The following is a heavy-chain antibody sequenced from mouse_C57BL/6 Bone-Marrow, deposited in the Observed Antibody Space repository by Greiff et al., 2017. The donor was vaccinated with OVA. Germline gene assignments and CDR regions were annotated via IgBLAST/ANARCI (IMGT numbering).Heavy chain of an antibody. CDR3: ARGENYGPYGNHYGYWYFDV. CDR1: GYTFTDYY. D-gene: IGHD2-1*01. Sequence: QVQLQQSGPELVKPGASVKISCKASGYTFTDYYINWVKQRPGQGLEWIGWIYPGSGNTKYNEKFKGKATLTVDTSSSTAYMQLSSLTSEDSAVYFCARGENYGPYGNHYGYWYFDVWGTGTTVTVSS. V-gene: IGHV1-84*01. CDR2: IYPGSGNT. J-gene: IGHJ1*03.